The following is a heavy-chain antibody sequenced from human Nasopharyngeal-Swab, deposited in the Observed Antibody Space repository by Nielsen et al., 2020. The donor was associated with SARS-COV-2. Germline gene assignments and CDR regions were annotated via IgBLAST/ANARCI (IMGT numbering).Heavy chain of an antibody. V-gene: IGHV4-39*01. Sequence: SETLSLTCTVSGGSISSSSYYWGWIRQPPGKGLEWIGSIYYSGSTYYNPSLKSQVTISVDTSKNQFSLKLSSVTAADTAVYYCARLLWFGELCWFDPWGQGTLVTVSS. CDR2: IYYSGST. D-gene: IGHD3-10*01. CDR3: ARLLWFGELCWFDP. CDR1: GGSISSSSYY. J-gene: IGHJ5*02.